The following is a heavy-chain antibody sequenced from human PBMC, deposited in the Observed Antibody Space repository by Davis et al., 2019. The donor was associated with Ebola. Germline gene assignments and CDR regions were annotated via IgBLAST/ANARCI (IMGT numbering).Heavy chain of an antibody. CDR3: AKDSVGVVAATMSWFDP. J-gene: IGHJ5*02. CDR1: GFTFDDYA. Sequence: SLKISCAASGFTFDDYAMHWVRQAPGKGLEWVSGISWNSGSIGYADSVKGRFTISRDNAKNSLYLQMNSLRAEDTALYYCAKDSVGVVAATMSWFDPWGQGTLVTVSS. V-gene: IGHV3-9*01. CDR2: ISWNSGSI. D-gene: IGHD2-15*01.